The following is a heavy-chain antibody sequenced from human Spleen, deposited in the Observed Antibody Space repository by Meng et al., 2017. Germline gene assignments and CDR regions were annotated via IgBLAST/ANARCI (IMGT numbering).Heavy chain of an antibody. D-gene: IGHD6-13*01. V-gene: IGHV1-2*06. CDR3: ARDEDISAAGKLFGDY. CDR1: GYNFPDYW. J-gene: IGHJ4*02. Sequence: QATLVKSGAEVKKPGASVKVPCKPSGYNFPDYWLHWVRRAPGQGLEWMGRIDPKSGDTHYAQRFQGRVTMTGDTSISTAYMELSGLRSDDTAMYYCARDEDISAAGKLFGDYWGQGTLVTVSS. CDR2: IDPKSGDT.